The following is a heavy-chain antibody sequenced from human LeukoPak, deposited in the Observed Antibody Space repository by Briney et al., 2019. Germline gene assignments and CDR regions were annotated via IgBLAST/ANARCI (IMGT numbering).Heavy chain of an antibody. Sequence: GGSLRLSCAASGFTFDDYAMHWVRQAPGKGLEWVSLITWDGDSTYYADSVKGRFTISRDNSKNYLYLQMNSLRAEDTALYYCAKGTSSWHEFDSWGQGTLVTVSS. D-gene: IGHD6-13*01. CDR1: GFTFDDYA. CDR3: AKGTSSWHEFDS. CDR2: ITWDGDST. V-gene: IGHV3-43D*03. J-gene: IGHJ4*02.